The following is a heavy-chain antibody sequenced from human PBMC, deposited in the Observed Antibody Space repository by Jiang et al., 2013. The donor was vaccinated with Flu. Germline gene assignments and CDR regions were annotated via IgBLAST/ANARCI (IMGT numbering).Heavy chain of an antibody. Sequence: VQLVESGGAVVQPGRSLRLSCAASGFPFNSYGIHWVRQAPGKGLEWLAIISFDGGKSHYGEPVKGRFALSRDNSKNTVYLQMNSLRAGDTATYYCATTRAYYDRPGALDYWGQGTLVTVSS. CDR2: ISFDGGKS. J-gene: IGHJ4*02. CDR1: GFPFNSYG. CDR3: ATTRAYYDRPGALDY. D-gene: IGHD3-16*01. V-gene: IGHV3-33*03.